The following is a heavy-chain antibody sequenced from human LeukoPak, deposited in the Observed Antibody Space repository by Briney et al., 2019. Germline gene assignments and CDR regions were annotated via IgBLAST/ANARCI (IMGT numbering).Heavy chain of an antibody. CDR1: GGTFSSYA. Sequence: GASVKVSCKASGGTFSSYAISWVRQAPGQGLEWMGGIIPIFGTANYAQKFQGRVTMTRNTSISTAYMELSSLRSEDTAVYYCARASEDCSGGSCYSNFDYWGQGTLVTVSS. V-gene: IGHV1-69*05. CDR2: IIPIFGTA. CDR3: ARASEDCSGGSCYSNFDY. D-gene: IGHD2-15*01. J-gene: IGHJ4*02.